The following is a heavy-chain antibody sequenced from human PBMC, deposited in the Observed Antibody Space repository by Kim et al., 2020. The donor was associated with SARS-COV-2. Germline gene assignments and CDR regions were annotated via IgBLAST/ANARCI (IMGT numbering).Heavy chain of an antibody. J-gene: IGHJ4*02. V-gene: IGHV4-59*01. CDR1: GGSISSYY. CDR2: IYYSGGT. Sequence: SETLSLTCTVSGGSISSYYWSWIRQPPGKGLEWIGYIYYSGGTYYNPSLRSPVTISVDTSKNQFSLKLGSVTAADTAVYYCARHSSTWYSHFDYWGQGTL. CDR3: ARHSSTWYSHFDY. D-gene: IGHD6-13*01.